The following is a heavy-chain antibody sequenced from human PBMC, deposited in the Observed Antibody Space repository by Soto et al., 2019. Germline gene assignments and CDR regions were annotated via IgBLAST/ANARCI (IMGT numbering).Heavy chain of an antibody. CDR1: GFSLSTSGMG. J-gene: IGHJ4*02. D-gene: IGHD2-21*01. Sequence: QITLKESGPTLVKPTQTLTLTCTFSGFSLSTSGMGVGWIRQPQGKYLEWLAVIYWDDDKQYRPSLRSRLTITKDTSKSQGVLTTTNVDPEDTATYYCAPLFWRGINHYFDYWGQGSLVTVSS. CDR2: IYWDDDK. V-gene: IGHV2-5*02. CDR3: APLFWRGINHYFDY.